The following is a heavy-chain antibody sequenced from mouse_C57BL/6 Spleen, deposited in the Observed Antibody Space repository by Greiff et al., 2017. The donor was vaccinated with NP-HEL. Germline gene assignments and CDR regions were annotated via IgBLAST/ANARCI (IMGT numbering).Heavy chain of an antibody. CDR1: GFTFNTYA. CDR2: IRSKSNNYAT. CDR3: VSQEDWFAY. V-gene: IGHV10-1*01. J-gene: IGHJ3*01. Sequence: EVQLMESGGGLVQPKGSLKLSCAASGFTFNTYAMNWVRQAPGKGLEWVARIRSKSNNYATYYADSVKDRFTISRDDSENMLYLQMNNVETEDTAMYYGVSQEDWFAYWGQGTLVTVSA.